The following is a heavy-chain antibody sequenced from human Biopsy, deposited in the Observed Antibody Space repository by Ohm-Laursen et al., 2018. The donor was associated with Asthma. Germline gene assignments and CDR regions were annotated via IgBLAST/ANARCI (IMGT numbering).Heavy chain of an antibody. Sequence: GASVKVSCKASAYTFIGYHLHWVRQAPGEGLEWMGRINPNGGATIYAQKFQGRVTMTRDTSISTAYMELSRLTSDDTAVYYCARVQKSPGDRWFDPWGQGTLVTASS. D-gene: IGHD7-27*01. CDR3: ARVQKSPGDRWFDP. CDR1: AYTFIGYH. CDR2: INPNGGAT. J-gene: IGHJ5*02. V-gene: IGHV1-2*06.